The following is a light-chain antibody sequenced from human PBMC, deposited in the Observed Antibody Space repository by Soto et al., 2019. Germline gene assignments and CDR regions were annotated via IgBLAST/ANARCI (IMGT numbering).Light chain of an antibody. Sequence: EIVLTQSPGTLSLSPGERATFSCRASQILSSRFLAWYQQKPGQPPRLLIYAASSRATGIPDRFGGSGSGTDFTLTISRLEPEDFAVYYCQQYHNWPAFGQGTKVEIK. CDR3: QQYHNWPA. CDR1: QILSSRF. J-gene: IGKJ1*01. CDR2: AAS. V-gene: IGKV3-20*01.